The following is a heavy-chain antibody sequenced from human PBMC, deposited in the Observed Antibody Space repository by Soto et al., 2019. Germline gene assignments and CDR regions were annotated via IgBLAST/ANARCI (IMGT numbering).Heavy chain of an antibody. J-gene: IGHJ4*02. V-gene: IGHV3-49*03. D-gene: IGHD5-18*01. CDR1: GFTFGDYA. CDR2: IKSKALGGTP. Sequence: GGSLRLSCSPSGFTFGDYAMNWFRQAPGKGLEWVGFIKSKALGGTPEYAASVKGRFTISRDDSMSIAYLQMNSLKTDGTAVYYCTRDHYGRGFSSGAFDSWGQGT. CDR3: TRDHYGRGFSSGAFDS.